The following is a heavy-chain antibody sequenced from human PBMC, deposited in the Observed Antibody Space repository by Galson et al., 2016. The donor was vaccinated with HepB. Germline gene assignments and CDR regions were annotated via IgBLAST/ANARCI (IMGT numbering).Heavy chain of an antibody. Sequence: TLSLTCTVSGASIRSDSHSWNWIRQPAGKGLEWIRRIVSRGTTNLNPALKSRVTILKDTSRNQLSLQLISVTAADTAVYYCARGGSRIEASGTFDYWGQGTLVTVSS. J-gene: IGHJ4*02. V-gene: IGHV4-61*02. D-gene: IGHD6-13*01. CDR1: GASIRSDSHS. CDR2: IVSRGTT. CDR3: ARGGSRIEASGTFDY.